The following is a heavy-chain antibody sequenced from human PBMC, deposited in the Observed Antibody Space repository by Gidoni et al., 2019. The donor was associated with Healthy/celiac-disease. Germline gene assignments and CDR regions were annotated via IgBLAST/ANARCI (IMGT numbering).Heavy chain of an antibody. CDR1: GFTFSSYG. CDR2: IAYDGSNK. D-gene: IGHD2-15*01. CDR3: AKDRNQFNCSGGSCYTDGMDV. J-gene: IGHJ6*02. V-gene: IGHV3-30*18. Sequence: QVQLVESGGGVVQPGRSLRLSCAASGFTFSSYGMHWVRQAQGKGMEWVAVIAYDGSNKYYADSVKGRFTISRDNSKNTLYLQMNSLRAEDTAVYYCAKDRNQFNCSGGSCYTDGMDVWGQGTTVTVSS.